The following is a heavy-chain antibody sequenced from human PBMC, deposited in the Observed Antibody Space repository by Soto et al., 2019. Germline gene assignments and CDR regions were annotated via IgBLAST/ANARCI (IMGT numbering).Heavy chain of an antibody. CDR3: ARAGEVDAAPGNYSDCHYCFGY. V-gene: IGHV1-18*01. J-gene: IGHJ4*02. CDR1: GYTFTSYG. CDR2: ISAYNGNT. Sequence: ASVKVSCKASGYTFTSYGISWVRQAPGQGLEWMGWISAYNGNTNYAQKLQGRVTMTTDTSTSTAYMELSSLRSDDTAVYYCARAGEVDAAPGNYSDCHYCFGYWGKGPLGTVSS. D-gene: IGHD4-17*01.